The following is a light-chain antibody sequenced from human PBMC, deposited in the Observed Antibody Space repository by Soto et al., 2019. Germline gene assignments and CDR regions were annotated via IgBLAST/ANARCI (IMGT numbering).Light chain of an antibody. CDR3: QQYDDFPLT. CDR1: QDISNY. Sequence: DIEMTQSPSSLSASVGDRVAITCQASQDISNYLNWYQQKTGRAPKLLIYDASNLESGVSSRFSGSRSGTDFSLTINSLQPDDFATYYCQQYDDFPLTFGQGTDWRL. J-gene: IGKJ5*01. CDR2: DAS. V-gene: IGKV1-33*01.